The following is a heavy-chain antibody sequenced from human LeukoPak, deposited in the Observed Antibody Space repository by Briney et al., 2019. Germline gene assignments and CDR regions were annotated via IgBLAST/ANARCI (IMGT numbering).Heavy chain of an antibody. Sequence: GASVTVSCKASGYTFTSYGISWVRQAPGQGLEWMGWISAYNGNTNYPQKLQGRVTMTTDTSTSTAYMELRSLRSDDTAVYYCARDGRLTGPGGGFDYWGQGTLVTVSS. CDR1: GYTFTSYG. CDR2: ISAYNGNT. CDR3: ARDGRLTGPGGGFDY. J-gene: IGHJ4*02. D-gene: IGHD3-16*01. V-gene: IGHV1-18*04.